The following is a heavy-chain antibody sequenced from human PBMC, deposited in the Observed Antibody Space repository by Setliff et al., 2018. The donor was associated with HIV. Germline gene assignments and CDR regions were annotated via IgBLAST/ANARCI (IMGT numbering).Heavy chain of an antibody. D-gene: IGHD3-9*01. CDR2: IYYTGST. CDR3: VRGNPAYDILTGYWSYYFDY. Sequence: NPSETLSLTCTVSGDSITSYYWTWIRQPPGKGLEWIGHIYYTGSTNYNPSLKSRVTISLDTSKNQFSLNLNSVTAADTAVYYCVRGNPAYDILTGYWSYYFDYWGQGTLVTVSS. J-gene: IGHJ4*02. CDR1: GDSITSYY. V-gene: IGHV4-59*01.